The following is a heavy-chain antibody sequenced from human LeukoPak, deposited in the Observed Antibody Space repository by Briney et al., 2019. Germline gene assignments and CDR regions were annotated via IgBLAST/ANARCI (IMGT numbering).Heavy chain of an antibody. CDR2: IIPILSIA. CDR1: RVTFSSYA. V-gene: IGHV1-69*04. CDR3: ARDDSGYDFPLDY. J-gene: IGHJ4*02. D-gene: IGHD5-12*01. Sequence: AASVEVSCKASRVTFSSYAISSVRQAPGHGLEWMGRIIPILSIANYAQKFQGRVTITADKSTSTAYMELSSLRSEDTAVYYCARDDSGYDFPLDYWGQGTLVTVSS.